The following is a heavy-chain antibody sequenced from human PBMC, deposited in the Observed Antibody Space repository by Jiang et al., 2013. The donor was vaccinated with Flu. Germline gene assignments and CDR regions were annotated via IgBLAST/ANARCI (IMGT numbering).Heavy chain of an antibody. CDR2: INPNGGAT. J-gene: IGHJ5*02. CDR1: GYILTDHH. V-gene: IGHV1-2*02. CDR3: VRGGGXP. D-gene: IGHD3-10*01. Sequence: GAEVKKPGASVKVSCKASGYILTDHHMHWVRQAPGQGLEWMGWINPNGGATGYPQKFQGRVTMTRDTSINTAYMELRSLTSDDTAVYYCVRGGGXPWGQGTLVRVSS.